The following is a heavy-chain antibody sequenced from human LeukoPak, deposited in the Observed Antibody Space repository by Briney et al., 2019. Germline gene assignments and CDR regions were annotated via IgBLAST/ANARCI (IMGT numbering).Heavy chain of an antibody. D-gene: IGHD3-10*01. CDR2: IYYSGST. CDR3: ATYRGAYGWAFGY. Sequence: PSETLSLTCTVSGGSISSSSYYWGWIRQPPGKGLEWIGSIYYSGSTYYNPSLKSRVTISVDTSKNQFSLKLSSVTAADTAVYYCATYRGAYGWAFGYWGQGTLVTVSS. CDR1: GGSISSSSYY. J-gene: IGHJ4*02. V-gene: IGHV4-39*07.